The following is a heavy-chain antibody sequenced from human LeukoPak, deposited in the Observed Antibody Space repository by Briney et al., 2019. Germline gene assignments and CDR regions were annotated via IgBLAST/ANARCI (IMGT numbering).Heavy chain of an antibody. CDR3: ARGPVTYYYYMDV. Sequence: ASVKVSCKASGYTFTGYYMHWVRQAPGQGLEWMGWIKPNSGGTNYAQKFQGRVTMTRDTSISTAYMELSRLRSDDTAVYYCARGPVTYYYYMDVWGKGTTVTVSS. CDR1: GYTFTGYY. J-gene: IGHJ6*03. V-gene: IGHV1-2*02. CDR2: IKPNSGGT. D-gene: IGHD4-11*01.